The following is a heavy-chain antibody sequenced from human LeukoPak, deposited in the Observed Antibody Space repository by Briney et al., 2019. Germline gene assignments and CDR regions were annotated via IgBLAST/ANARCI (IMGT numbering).Heavy chain of an antibody. CDR1: GYTFTSYD. CDR3: ARGARDYDSSGYYTSNDY. CDR2: MSPNSGDT. D-gene: IGHD3-22*01. Sequence: ASVKVSCKASGYTFTSYDFNWVRQATGRRPEWMGWMSPNSGDTGYAQKFQGRVTMTRDTSTSTVYMELSSLRSEDTAVYYCARGARDYDSSGYYTSNDYWGQGTLVTVSS. J-gene: IGHJ4*02. V-gene: IGHV1-8*01.